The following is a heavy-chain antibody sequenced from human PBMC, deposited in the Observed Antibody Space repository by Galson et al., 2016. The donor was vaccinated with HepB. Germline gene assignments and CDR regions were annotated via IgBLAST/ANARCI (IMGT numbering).Heavy chain of an antibody. V-gene: IGHV3-23*01. J-gene: IGHJ6*03. Sequence: SLRLSCAASGFTFSSYAMSWVRQAPRKGLEWVASMSGSGANLYYADSVKGHFTISRDNSRDTVHLQMNSLRAEDTAVYYCARATTYYYYYMDVWGKGTTVTVSS. CDR2: MSGSGANL. CDR3: ARATTYYYYYMDV. CDR1: GFTFSSYA. D-gene: IGHD1-1*01.